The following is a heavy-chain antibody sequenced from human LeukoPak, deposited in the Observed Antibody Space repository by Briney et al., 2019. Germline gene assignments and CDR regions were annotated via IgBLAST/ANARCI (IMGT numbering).Heavy chain of an antibody. CDR3: ATPAYGGAFDI. CDR1: GYTLTELS. D-gene: IGHD2-2*01. Sequence: ASVTVSCKVSGYTLTELSMHWVRQAPGKGLEWMGVFDPEDGETIYAQKFQGRVTMTEDTSTDTAYMELSSLRSEGTAVYYCATPAYGGAFDIWGQGTMVTVSS. CDR2: FDPEDGET. J-gene: IGHJ3*02. V-gene: IGHV1-24*01.